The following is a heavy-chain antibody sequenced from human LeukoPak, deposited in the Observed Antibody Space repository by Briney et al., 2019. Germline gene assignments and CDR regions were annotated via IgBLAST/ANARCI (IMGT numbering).Heavy chain of an antibody. CDR3: ARGIRRHYYGSGSYYNTGRRIGDYFDY. J-gene: IGHJ4*02. CDR1: GGSFSGYY. D-gene: IGHD3-10*01. V-gene: IGHV4-34*01. CDR2: ISHSGST. Sequence: SESLSLTCAVYGGSFSGYYWSWIRQPPGKGLEWIGEISHSGSTNYNPSLKSRVTISVDTSKNQFSLKLSSVTAADTAVYYCARGIRRHYYGSGSYYNTGRRIGDYFDYWGQGTLVTVSS.